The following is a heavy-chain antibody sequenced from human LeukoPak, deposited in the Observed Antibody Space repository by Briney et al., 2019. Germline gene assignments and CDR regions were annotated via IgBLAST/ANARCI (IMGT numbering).Heavy chain of an antibody. Sequence: GASVKVSCKASGGTFSSYAISWVRQAPGQGLEWMGGIIPIFGTANYAQKFQGRVTITADESTSTAYMELSSLRSEDTAVYYCARVKYQLLNYFDYWGQGTLVTVSS. CDR1: GGTFSSYA. D-gene: IGHD2-2*01. V-gene: IGHV1-69*13. CDR2: IIPIFGTA. CDR3: ARVKYQLLNYFDY. J-gene: IGHJ4*02.